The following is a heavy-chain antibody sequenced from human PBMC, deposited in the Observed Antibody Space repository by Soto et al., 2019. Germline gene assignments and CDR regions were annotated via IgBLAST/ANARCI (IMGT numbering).Heavy chain of an antibody. V-gene: IGHV4-39*07. J-gene: IGHJ4*02. D-gene: IGHD6-13*01. CDR1: GGSISSSSYY. CDR3: ARSLGSSIAAAGSFDY. Sequence: PSETLSLTCTVSGGSISSSSYYWGWIRQPPGKGLEWIGSIYYSGNTYYNPSLKSRVTISVDTSKNQFSLKLSSVPAADTAVYYGARSLGSSIAAAGSFDYWGQGTLVTVSS. CDR2: IYYSGNT.